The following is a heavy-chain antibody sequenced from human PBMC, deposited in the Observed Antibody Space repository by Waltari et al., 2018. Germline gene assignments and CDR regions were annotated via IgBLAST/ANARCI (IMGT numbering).Heavy chain of an antibody. D-gene: IGHD2-2*01. V-gene: IGHV1-3*03. CDR2: INAGNGNT. CDR3: ATVQPTLYYFDY. J-gene: IGHJ4*02. CDR1: GYTFTSYA. Sequence: QVQLVQSGAEVKKPGASVKVSCKASGYTFTSYAMHWVRQAPGQRLEWMGWINAGNGNTKYSQEFQGRVTITRDTSASTAYMELSSLRSEDMAVYYCATVQPTLYYFDYWGQGTLVTVSS.